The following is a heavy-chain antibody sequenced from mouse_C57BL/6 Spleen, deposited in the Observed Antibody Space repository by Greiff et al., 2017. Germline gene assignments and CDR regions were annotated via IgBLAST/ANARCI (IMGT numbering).Heavy chain of an antibody. CDR2: INPNNGGT. CDR3: ARSGYGSSYEEAMDY. D-gene: IGHD1-1*01. J-gene: IGHJ4*01. V-gene: IGHV1-18*01. Sequence: VQLQQSGPELVKPGASVKIPCKASGYTFTDYNLDWVKQSHGKSLEWIGDINPNNGGTIYNQKFKGKATLTVDKSSSTAYMELRSLTSEDTAVYDCARSGYGSSYEEAMDYWGQGTSVTVSS. CDR1: GYTFTDYN.